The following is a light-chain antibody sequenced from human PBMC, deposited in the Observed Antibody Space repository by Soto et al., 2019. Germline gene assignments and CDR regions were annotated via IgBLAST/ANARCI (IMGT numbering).Light chain of an antibody. CDR2: DAS. J-gene: IGKJ4*01. Sequence: EIVLTQSPATLSLSPGERATLSCRASQSVSNYLAWYQQKPGQAPRLLIYDASNKATGIPARFSGSGSGTDFTLIISSLEPEDFAVYYCQQRSNWPPLTFGGGTKVEIK. CDR1: QSVSNY. CDR3: QQRSNWPPLT. V-gene: IGKV3-11*01.